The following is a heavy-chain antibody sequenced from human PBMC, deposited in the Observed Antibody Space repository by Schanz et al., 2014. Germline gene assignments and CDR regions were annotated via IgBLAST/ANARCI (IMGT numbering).Heavy chain of an antibody. CDR2: IWYDGSNK. Sequence: VQLVESGGGLVQPGGSLRLSCAASGFTFSSYGMHWVRQAPGKGLEWVAVIWYDGSNKYYADSVKGRFTISRDSSKNTLFLQMNSLRTEDTAVYYCARLDPYCRSGTCSRAFDFWGQGTLVTVSS. J-gene: IGHJ4*02. V-gene: IGHV3-33*01. CDR1: GFTFSSYG. CDR3: ARLDPYCRSGTCSRAFDF. D-gene: IGHD2-15*01.